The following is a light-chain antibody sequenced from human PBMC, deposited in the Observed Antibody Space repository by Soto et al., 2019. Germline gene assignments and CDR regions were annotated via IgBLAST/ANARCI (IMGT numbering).Light chain of an antibody. CDR3: QKYISAPFT. CDR1: QGIRNY. CDR2: GAS. Sequence: DIQMTQSPSSLSASVGDRVTITCRASQGIRNYLAWYQQKPGKVPKLLIYGASTLQSGVPSRFSGSVSGTDFTLTISSLQPEDVATYYCQKYISAPFTFGPGTSVDIK. J-gene: IGKJ3*01. V-gene: IGKV1-27*01.